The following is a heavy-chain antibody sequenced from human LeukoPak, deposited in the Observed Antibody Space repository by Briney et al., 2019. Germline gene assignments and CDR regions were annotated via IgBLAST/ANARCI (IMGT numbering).Heavy chain of an antibody. J-gene: IGHJ5*02. V-gene: IGHV4-38-2*02. CDR1: GYSISSGYY. CDR2: LPHSGSS. D-gene: IGHD3-10*01. CDR3: ARGYITMVRGVPNWFDP. Sequence: PSETLSLTCTVSGYSISSGYYWDWIRQPPGKGLEWIGTLPHSGSSYYNPSLKSRVTISVDTSKNQFSLKLSSVTAADTAVYYCARGYITMVRGVPNWFDPWGQGTLVTVSS.